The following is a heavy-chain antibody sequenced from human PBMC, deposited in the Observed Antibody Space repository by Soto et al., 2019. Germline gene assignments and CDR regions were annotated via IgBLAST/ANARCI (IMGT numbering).Heavy chain of an antibody. V-gene: IGHV3-30-3*01. J-gene: IGHJ5*02. CDR2: ISYDGSNK. D-gene: IGHD2-21*01. CDR3: ASEIPFDP. Sequence: GGSLRLSCAASGFTFSSYAMHWVRQAPGKGLEWVAVISYDGSNKYYADSVKGRFTISRDNSKNTLYLQMNSLRAEDTAVYYCASEIPFDPWGQGTLVTVS. CDR1: GFTFSSYA.